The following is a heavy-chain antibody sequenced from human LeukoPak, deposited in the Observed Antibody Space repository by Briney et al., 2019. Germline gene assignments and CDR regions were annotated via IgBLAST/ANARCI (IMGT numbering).Heavy chain of an antibody. CDR3: ARDTCGCGSGWHLYWYFDL. CDR1: GFTFSDYA. Sequence: GGSLRLSCADSGFTFSDYAMHWVRQAPGKELEYVSEISSNGGSIHYANSVKGRFTISRDNSKNTLYLQMDSLRAEDMAVYYCARDTCGCGSGWHLYWYFDLWSRGTLVTVSS. V-gene: IGHV3-64*01. D-gene: IGHD6-19*01. CDR2: ISSNGGSI. J-gene: IGHJ2*01.